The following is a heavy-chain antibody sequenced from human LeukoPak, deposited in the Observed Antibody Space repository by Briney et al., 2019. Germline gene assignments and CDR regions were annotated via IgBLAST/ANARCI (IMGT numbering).Heavy chain of an antibody. CDR1: GYTFTSYY. CDR3: ARSGGSYSSAYYYYGMDV. J-gene: IGHJ6*02. Sequence: ASVKVSSKASGYTFTSYYMHWVRQAPGQGLEWMGIINPSGGSTSYAQKFQGRVTMTRDTSTSTVYMELSSLRSEDTAVYYCARSGGSYSSAYYYYGMDVWGQGTTVTVSS. V-gene: IGHV1-46*01. D-gene: IGHD1-26*01. CDR2: INPSGGST.